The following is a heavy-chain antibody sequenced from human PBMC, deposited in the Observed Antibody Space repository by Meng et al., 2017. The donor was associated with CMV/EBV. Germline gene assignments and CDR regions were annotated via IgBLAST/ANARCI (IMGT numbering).Heavy chain of an antibody. V-gene: IGHV2-70D*14. D-gene: IGHD1-26*01. CDR1: GFSLSTCAMR. CDR2: IDWDDGK. CDR3: ARMVGATGFDY. Sequence: SGPTLVKPTQTLTLTCTFSGFSLSTCAMRVSWIRQPPGKALEWLARIDWDDGKFYSTSLKTRLTISKDTSKNQVVLTMTNIDPVDTATYYCARMVGATGFDYWGQGTLVTVSS. J-gene: IGHJ4*02.